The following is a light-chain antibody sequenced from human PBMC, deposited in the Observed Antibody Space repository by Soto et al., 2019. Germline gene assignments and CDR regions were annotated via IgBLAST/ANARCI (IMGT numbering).Light chain of an antibody. J-gene: IGLJ2*01. CDR1: KLGNKN. CDR3: QAWDTGTVI. V-gene: IGLV3-1*01. Sequence: SYELTQPPSVSVSPGQTASITCSGNKLGNKNVCWYQQKACQSPVLLIYQDSQRPSGIPERFSGSNSGNTATLTISGTQAMDDAEYYCQAWDTGTVIFGGGTKLTVL. CDR2: QDS.